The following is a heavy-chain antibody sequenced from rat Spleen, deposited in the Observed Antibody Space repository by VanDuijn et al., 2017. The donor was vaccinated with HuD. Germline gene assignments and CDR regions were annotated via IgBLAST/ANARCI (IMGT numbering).Heavy chain of an antibody. J-gene: IGHJ2*01. CDR3: ARHDYSGDVDFEY. CDR2: IWAGGGI. Sequence: QVQLKESGPGLVQPSQTLSLSCTVSGFSLTTYHVSWVRQPPGKSLVWMGTIWAGGGINYNSAVQSRLSISRDTSKSQVFLKMNSLQPEDTGTYYCARHDYSGDVDFEYWGQGVMVTVSS. CDR1: GFSLTTYH. D-gene: IGHD1-1*01. V-gene: IGHV2-72*01.